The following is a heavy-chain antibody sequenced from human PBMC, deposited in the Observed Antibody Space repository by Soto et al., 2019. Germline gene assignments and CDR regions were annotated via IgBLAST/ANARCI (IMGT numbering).Heavy chain of an antibody. J-gene: IGHJ4*02. Sequence: SETLSLTCTVSGGSISSYYWSWIRQPPGKGLEWIGYIYYSGSTNYNPSLKSRVTISVDTSKNQFSLKLSSVTAADTAVYYCARGGSFSGKDRLDYWGQGTLVTVSS. D-gene: IGHD3-16*01. CDR2: IYYSGST. V-gene: IGHV4-59*01. CDR1: GGSISSYY. CDR3: ARGGSFSGKDRLDY.